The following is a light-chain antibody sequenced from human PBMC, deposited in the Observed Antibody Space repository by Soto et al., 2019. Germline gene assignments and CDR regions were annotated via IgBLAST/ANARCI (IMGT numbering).Light chain of an antibody. CDR1: QSISSY. Sequence: DIQMTQSPSSLSASVGDRDTITCRASQSISSYLNWYQQKPGKAPKLLIYAASSLQSGVPSRFSGSGSGTEFTLTISSLQPDHFATYYCQQYNSYPWTFGQGTKVDIK. J-gene: IGKJ1*01. CDR3: QQYNSYPWT. CDR2: AAS. V-gene: IGKV1-39*01.